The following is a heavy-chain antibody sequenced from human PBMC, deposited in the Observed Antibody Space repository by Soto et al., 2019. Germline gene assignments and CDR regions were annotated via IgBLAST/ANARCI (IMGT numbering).Heavy chain of an antibody. D-gene: IGHD2-2*01. Sequence: PGGSLRLSCSASGFPFSGHAMHLLRQGPVTGLQYVSGIGINGCSTYSADSVKGRFTISRDNSKDTLYLQMSSLRTEDTAIYYCGKCTWAVPSARDAFDICGQARVVSVSS. J-gene: IGHJ3*02. V-gene: IGHV3-64D*06. CDR2: IGINGCST. CDR1: GFPFSGHA. CDR3: GKCTWAVPSARDAFDI.